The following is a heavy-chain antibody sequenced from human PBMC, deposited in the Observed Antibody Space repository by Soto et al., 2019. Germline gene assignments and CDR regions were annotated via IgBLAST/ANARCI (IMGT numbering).Heavy chain of an antibody. CDR1: GDSVSNSRAA. CDR2: TYYNSRWYY. Sequence: SETPSLTCVISGDSVSNSRAAWNWVRQAPSRGLEWLGRTYYNSRWYYDYAISVESRITVNPDTSKNQVSLQLKSVTPEDTAIYFCAGGYGMNVWGQGTTVTVSS. J-gene: IGHJ6*02. D-gene: IGHD5-12*01. CDR3: AGGYGMNV. V-gene: IGHV6-1*01.